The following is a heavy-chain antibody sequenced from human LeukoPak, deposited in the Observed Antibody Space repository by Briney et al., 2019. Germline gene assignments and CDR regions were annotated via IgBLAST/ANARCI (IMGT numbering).Heavy chain of an antibody. J-gene: IGHJ4*02. CDR2: IAYDGSNK. CDR3: AKARHRSGYYHDDY. Sequence: GRSLRLSCAASGFTFSSYGMHWVRQAPGKGLEWVAVIAYDGSNKYYADSVKGRFTISRDNSKNTLYLQMNSLRDEDTAVYYCAKARHRSGYYHDDYWGQGTLVTVSS. CDR1: GFTFSSYG. V-gene: IGHV3-30*18. D-gene: IGHD3-22*01.